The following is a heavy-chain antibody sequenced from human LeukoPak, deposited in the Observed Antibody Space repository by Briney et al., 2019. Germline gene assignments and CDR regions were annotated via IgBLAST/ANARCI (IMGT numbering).Heavy chain of an antibody. CDR2: VYSSGTT. J-gene: IGHJ4*02. V-gene: IGHV4-59*01. CDR1: GFTFSSYA. Sequence: GSLRLSCAASGFTFSSYAMSWVRQPPGKGLEWIGYVYSSGTTNYNPSLKSRVTISVDTSKNQFSLRLNSVTTADTALYYCARDGPLGPWGQGTLVTVSS. D-gene: IGHD3-16*01. CDR3: ARDGPLGP.